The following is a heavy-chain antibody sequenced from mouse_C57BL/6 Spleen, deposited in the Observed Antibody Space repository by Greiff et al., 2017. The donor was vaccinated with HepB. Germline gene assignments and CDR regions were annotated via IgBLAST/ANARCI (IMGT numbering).Heavy chain of an antibody. CDR1: GYTFTSYW. D-gene: IGHD1-1*01. CDR2: IYPSDSET. J-gene: IGHJ2*01. Sequence: QVQLQQPGAELVRPGSSVKLSCKASGYTFTSYWMDWVKQRPGQGLEWIGNIYPSDSETHYNQKFKDKATLTVDKSSSTAYMQLSSLTSEDSAVYFCARGEEYYYGSSYTDYWGQGTTLTVSS. V-gene: IGHV1-61*01. CDR3: ARGEEYYYGSSYTDY.